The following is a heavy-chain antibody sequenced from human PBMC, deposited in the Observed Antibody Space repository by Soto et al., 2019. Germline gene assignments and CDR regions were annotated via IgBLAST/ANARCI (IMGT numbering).Heavy chain of an antibody. CDR2: ISGSGGSS. V-gene: IGHV3-23*01. J-gene: IGHJ6*02. CDR1: GFTFSNYA. D-gene: IGHD2-2*01. CDR3: AKDIADIVVIPASISAYYVLHV. Sequence: EVHLLESGGGLVQPGGSLRLSCAASGFTFSNYAMSWVRQAPGKGLQWVSAISGSGGSSYYADSVKGRFTISRDNSKNTIYLQRNSLRAEDTAVYYCAKDIADIVVIPASISAYYVLHVWGQGTTVTVSS.